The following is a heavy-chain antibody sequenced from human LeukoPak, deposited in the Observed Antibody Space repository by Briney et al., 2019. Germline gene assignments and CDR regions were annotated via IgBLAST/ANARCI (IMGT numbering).Heavy chain of an antibody. CDR1: GFTVRSNY. D-gene: IGHD6-19*01. CDR2: LYSGGRT. CDR3: ARGAYSSAWNHFDC. J-gene: IGHJ4*02. Sequence: GGSLRLSCAASGFTVRSNYMSWVRQAPGKGLEWVSVLYSGGRTYYADSVKGRFTISRDNSKNTLYLQMNSLRAEDTAVYYYARGAYSSAWNHFDCWGQGTLVTVSS. V-gene: IGHV3-66*01.